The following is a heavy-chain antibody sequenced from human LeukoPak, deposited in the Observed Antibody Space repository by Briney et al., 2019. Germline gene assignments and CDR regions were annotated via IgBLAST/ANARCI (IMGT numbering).Heavy chain of an antibody. D-gene: IGHD1-1*01. CDR1: NYTFSVYD. CDR2: VSKYTGNA. V-gene: IGHV1-18*01. Sequence: ASVRVSCKAANYTFSVYDVTRVRQAPGQGLEWMGWVSKYTGNADYAPKFQGRVSMSTDTSTRTAYMELRSLRPDDTAVYFCAREDERSFVAYDCWGQGTLVTVS. J-gene: IGHJ4*02. CDR3: AREDERSFVAYDC.